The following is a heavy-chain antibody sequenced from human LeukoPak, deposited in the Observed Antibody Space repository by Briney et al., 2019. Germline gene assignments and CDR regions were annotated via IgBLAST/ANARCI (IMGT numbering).Heavy chain of an antibody. CDR2: INPNSGGT. Sequence: ASVKVSCEASGYTFTGYYMHWVRQAPGQGLEWMGWINPNSGGTNYAQKFQGRVTMTRDTSISTAYMELSRLRSDDTAVYYCARAPSGYDYYFDYWGQGTLVTVSS. D-gene: IGHD5-12*01. CDR1: GYTFTGYY. CDR3: ARAPSGYDYYFDY. J-gene: IGHJ4*02. V-gene: IGHV1-2*02.